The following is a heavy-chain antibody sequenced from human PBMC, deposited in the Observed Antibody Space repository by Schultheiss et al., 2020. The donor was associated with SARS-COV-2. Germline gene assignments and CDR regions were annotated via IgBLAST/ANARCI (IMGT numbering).Heavy chain of an antibody. Sequence: GESLKISCAASGFTFSSYSMNWVRQAPGKGLEWVSSISSSSTYIYYADSVKGRFTISRDNAKNSLYLQMNSLRAEDTAVYYCAGEEGSRSSSPFDYWGQGTLVTVSS. CDR1: GFTFSSYS. CDR2: ISSSSTYI. J-gene: IGHJ4*02. V-gene: IGHV3-21*01. D-gene: IGHD6-13*01. CDR3: AGEEGSRSSSPFDY.